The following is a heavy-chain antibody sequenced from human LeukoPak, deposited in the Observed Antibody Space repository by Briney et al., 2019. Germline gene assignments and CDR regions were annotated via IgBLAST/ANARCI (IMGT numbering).Heavy chain of an antibody. CDR1: GYSFTTYW. CDR3: ARRPPNYYDSSGYSVFDY. D-gene: IGHD3-22*01. Sequence: GESLKISCKGSGYSFTTYWIAWVRQMPGKGLAWMGIIHPGDSDTRYSPSFQGQVTISADKSTSTAYLQWSSLKASDTAIYYCARRPPNYYDSSGYSVFDYWGQGILVTVSS. CDR2: IHPGDSDT. J-gene: IGHJ4*02. V-gene: IGHV5-51*01.